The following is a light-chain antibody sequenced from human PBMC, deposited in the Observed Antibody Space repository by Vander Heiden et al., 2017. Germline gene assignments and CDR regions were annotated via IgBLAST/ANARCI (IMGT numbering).Light chain of an antibody. CDR2: SNN. J-gene: IGLJ3*02. CDR3: EAWDDSLNGFWV. V-gene: IGLV1-44*01. CDR1: SSNIGSNT. Sequence: QSVLTQPPSASGTPGQRVTISCSGSSSNIGSNTVNWYQQLPGTAPKLLIYSNNQRPSGVPDRFSGSKSGTSASLAISGLQSEEEADYYCEAWDDSLNGFWVFGGGTKLTVL.